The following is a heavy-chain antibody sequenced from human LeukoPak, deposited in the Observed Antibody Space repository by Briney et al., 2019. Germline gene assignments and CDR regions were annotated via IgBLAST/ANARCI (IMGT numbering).Heavy chain of an antibody. CDR1: GFTFSSYA. D-gene: IGHD2-2*01. CDR3: AREAGNCSSTSCFINWFDP. CDR2: ISYDGSNK. J-gene: IGHJ5*02. V-gene: IGHV3-30*01. Sequence: GGSLRLSCAASGFTFSSYAMHWARQAPGKGLEWVAVISYDGSNKYYADSVKGRFTISRDNSKNTLYLQMNSLRAEDTAVYYCAREAGNCSSTSCFINWFDPWGQGTLVTVSS.